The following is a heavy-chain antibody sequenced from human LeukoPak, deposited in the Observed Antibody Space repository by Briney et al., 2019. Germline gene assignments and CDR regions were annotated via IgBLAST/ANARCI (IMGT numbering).Heavy chain of an antibody. J-gene: IGHJ6*03. CDR1: GFTFSSYS. D-gene: IGHD5-12*01. V-gene: IGHV3-21*01. CDR2: ISSSSSYI. CDR3: ACTTGYDFSSYYYYYMDV. Sequence: GGSLRLSCAASGFTFSSYSMNWVREAPGKGLEWVSSISSSSSYIYYADSVKGRFTISRDNAKNSLYLQMNSLRAEDTAVYYCACTTGYDFSSYYYYYMDVSGKGTTVTVSS.